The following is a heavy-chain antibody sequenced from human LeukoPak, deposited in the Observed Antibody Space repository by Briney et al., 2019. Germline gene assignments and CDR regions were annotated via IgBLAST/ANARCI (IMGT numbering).Heavy chain of an antibody. CDR1: GYSFTSYW. Sequence: KPGESLKISCKGSGYSFTSYWIGWVRQMPGKGLEWMGIIYPGDSDTRYSPSFQGQVTISADKSISTAYLQWSSLKASDTAMYYCARSLGYCSGGSCYSSWFDPWGQGTLVTVSS. CDR2: IYPGDSDT. V-gene: IGHV5-51*01. D-gene: IGHD2-15*01. J-gene: IGHJ5*02. CDR3: ARSLGYCSGGSCYSSWFDP.